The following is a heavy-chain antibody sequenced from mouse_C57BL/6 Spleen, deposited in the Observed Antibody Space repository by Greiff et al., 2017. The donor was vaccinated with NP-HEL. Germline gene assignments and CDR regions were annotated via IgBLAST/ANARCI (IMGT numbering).Heavy chain of an antibody. CDR2: ISYDGSN. Sequence: EVKLMESGPGLAKPSQSLSLTCSVTGYSITSGYYWNWIRQFPGNKLEWMGYISYDGSNNYNPSLKNRISITRDTSKNQFFLKLNSVTTEDTATYYCASSYYDYDVDYWGQGTTLTVSS. D-gene: IGHD2-4*01. J-gene: IGHJ2*01. CDR1: GYSITSGYY. CDR3: ASSYYDYDVDY. V-gene: IGHV3-6*01.